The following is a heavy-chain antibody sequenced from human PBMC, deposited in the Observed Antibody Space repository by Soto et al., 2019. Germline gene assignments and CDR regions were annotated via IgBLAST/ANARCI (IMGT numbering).Heavy chain of an antibody. CDR3: ARGYDILSHFDY. D-gene: IGHD3-9*01. Sequence: EVHLLESGGGLVQPGGSLRLSCATSGFTFSSYAMSWVRQAPGKGLEWVSPISGSGGSTYYADTVKGRFTISRDNSKNTLYLQMNSLRAEDTAVYYCARGYDILSHFDYWGQGTLVTVSS. CDR1: GFTFSSYA. V-gene: IGHV3-23*01. CDR2: ISGSGGST. J-gene: IGHJ4*02.